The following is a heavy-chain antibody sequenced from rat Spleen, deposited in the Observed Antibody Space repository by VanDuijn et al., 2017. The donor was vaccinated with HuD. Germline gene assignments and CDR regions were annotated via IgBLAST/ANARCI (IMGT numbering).Heavy chain of an antibody. CDR3: ARHGRDSYAHVW. Sequence: EVQLVESGGGLVQPGRSLKLSCAASGFTLSDHYMAWVRQAPGKGLEWVASITNTGGSTYYPDSVKGRFTISRDNAKSTLYLQMDSLRSEDTATYYCARHGRDSYAHVWWGQGVMVTVSS. V-gene: IGHV5-25*01. CDR2: ITNTGGST. CDR1: GFTLSDHY. D-gene: IGHD1-12*01. J-gene: IGHJ2*01.